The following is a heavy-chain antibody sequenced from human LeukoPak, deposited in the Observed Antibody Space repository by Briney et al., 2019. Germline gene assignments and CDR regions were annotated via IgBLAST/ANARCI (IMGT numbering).Heavy chain of an antibody. CDR2: MHYDGRNI. J-gene: IGHJ5*02. D-gene: IGHD3-16*01. V-gene: IGHV3-30*02. Sequence: GRSLRLSCAMSGFTLTSTGMHWVRQAPGKGLGWVAFMHYDGRNILYADSVKGRFSISTDNSKNMVYLQMSSLRAEDTAVYYCAKVTMGDVWFDPWGQRTLVTVSS. CDR3: AKVTMGDVWFDP. CDR1: GFTLTSTG.